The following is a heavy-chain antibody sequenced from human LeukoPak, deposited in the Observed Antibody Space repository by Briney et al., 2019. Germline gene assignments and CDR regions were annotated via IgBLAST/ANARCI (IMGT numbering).Heavy chain of an antibody. CDR3: SRRISSGSYSDY. Sequence: SETLSLTCAVSGYSISSGYYWGWIRQSPGTGLEWIGSINYSGNTYYNPSLKSRVTMSVDTSKNQFSLKLSSVTAADTAVYYCSRRISSGSYSDYWGQGTLVTVSS. CDR1: GYSISSGYY. V-gene: IGHV4-38-2*01. J-gene: IGHJ4*02. D-gene: IGHD1-26*01. CDR2: INYSGNT.